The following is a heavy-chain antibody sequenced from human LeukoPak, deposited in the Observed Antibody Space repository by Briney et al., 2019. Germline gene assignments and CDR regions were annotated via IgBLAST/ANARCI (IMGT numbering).Heavy chain of an antibody. CDR1: GYTFTGYY. D-gene: IGHD6-6*01. Sequence: GASVRVSCKASGYTFTGYYMHWVRQAPGQGLEWMGIINPSGGSTSYAQKFQGRVTMTRDMSTSTVYMELSSLRSEDTAVYYCARDFSGSSAYYYMDVWGKGTTVTVSS. J-gene: IGHJ6*03. CDR2: INPSGGST. V-gene: IGHV1-46*01. CDR3: ARDFSGSSAYYYMDV.